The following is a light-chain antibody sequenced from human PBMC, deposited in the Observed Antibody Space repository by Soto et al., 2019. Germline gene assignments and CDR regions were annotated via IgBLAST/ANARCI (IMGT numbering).Light chain of an antibody. V-gene: IGLV2-14*01. J-gene: IGLJ2*01. CDR1: SSDVGGYNY. CDR2: EVS. Sequence: QSALTQPASVSXSPGQSITISCTGTSSDVGGYNYVSWYQQHPGKAPKLMIYEVSNRPSGVSNRFSGSKSGNTASLTISGLQAEDEADYYCSSYTSSSTGVVFGGGTQLTVL. CDR3: SSYTSSSTGVV.